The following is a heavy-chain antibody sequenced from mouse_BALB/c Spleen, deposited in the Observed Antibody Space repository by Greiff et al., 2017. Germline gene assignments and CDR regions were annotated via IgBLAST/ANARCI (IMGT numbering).Heavy chain of an antibody. D-gene: IGHD1-1*01. CDR1: GYTFTSYW. CDR2: INPSTGYT. J-gene: IGHJ2*01. Sequence: VKLQQSGAELAKPGASVKMSCKASGYTFTSYWMHWVKQRPGQGLEWIGYINPSTGYTEYNQKFKDKATLTADKSSSTAYMQLSSLTSEDSAVYYCARFDYGSSYNYWGQGTTLTVSS. CDR3: ARFDYGSSYNY. V-gene: IGHV1-7*01.